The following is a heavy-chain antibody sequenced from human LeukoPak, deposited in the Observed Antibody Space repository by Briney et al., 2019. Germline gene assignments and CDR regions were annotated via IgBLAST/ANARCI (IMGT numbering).Heavy chain of an antibody. CDR1: GFTFSGYE. CDR2: IYHSGRT. V-gene: IGHV4-38-2*01. CDR3: ARLYLPATRFDY. J-gene: IGHJ4*02. D-gene: IGHD5-24*01. Sequence: GSLRLSCAASGFTFSGYEMNWVREAPGKGLEWIGSIYHSGRTFYNPSLKSRVTTSVDTSKNQFSLKLTSVTAADTAVYYCARLYLPATRFDYWGQGTLVTVSS.